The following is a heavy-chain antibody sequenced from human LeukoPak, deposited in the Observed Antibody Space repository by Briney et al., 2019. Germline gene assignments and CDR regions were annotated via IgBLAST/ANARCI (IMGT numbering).Heavy chain of an antibody. J-gene: IGHJ4*02. CDR1: GFTFSNYN. D-gene: IGHD5-12*01. CDR3: ARAVVGSGYDYFDY. CDR2: ISSGGSYI. V-gene: IGHV3-21*01. Sequence: GGSLRLSCAASGFTFSNYNMNWVRQAPGKGLEWVSFISSGGSYIYYTDSVKGRFTISRDNAENSLFLQMNSLRAEDTAVYFCARAVVGSGYDYFDYWGQGTLVTVSS.